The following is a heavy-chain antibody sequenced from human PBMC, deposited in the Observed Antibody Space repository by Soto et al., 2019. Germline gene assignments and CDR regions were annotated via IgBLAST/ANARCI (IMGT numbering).Heavy chain of an antibody. V-gene: IGHV3-33*01. CDR2: IWHDGSKK. CDR1: GFTFSAYG. Sequence: QVQLVESGGGVVQPGTSLRLSCAASGFTFSAYGLQWVRQAPGKGLEWLAFIWHDGSKKYYADSAGGRFTISRDNSKNTLYLQTTSLRAEYTAVYYCASQAFDYWGQGTLVTVSS. CDR3: ASQAFDY. J-gene: IGHJ4*02.